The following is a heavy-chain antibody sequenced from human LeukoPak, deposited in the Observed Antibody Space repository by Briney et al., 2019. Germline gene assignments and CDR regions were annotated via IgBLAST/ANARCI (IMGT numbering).Heavy chain of an antibody. D-gene: IGHD2-15*01. J-gene: IGHJ6*02. Sequence: GGSLRLSCAASGFTFSTYDMNWVRQAPGQGLEWVSSITSGGHFIYYADSVRGRFTISTDNAKTSLYLQMDSLRAEDTAVYYYARLRIRYGVDVWGQGTTVTVSS. CDR3: ARLRIRYGVDV. CDR2: ITSGGHFI. V-gene: IGHV3-21*01. CDR1: GFTFSTYD.